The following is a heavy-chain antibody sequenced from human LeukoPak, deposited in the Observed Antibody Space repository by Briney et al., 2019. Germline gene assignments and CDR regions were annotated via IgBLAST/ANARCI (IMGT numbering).Heavy chain of an antibody. V-gene: IGHV3-53*01. CDR2: IYSGGST. CDR3: AKAAAVNKYYFDY. Sequence: PGGSLRLSCAASGFTVSSYYMSWVRQAPGKGLEWVSVIYSGGSTYYADSVKGRFTLSRDNSKNTLYLQMNSLRAEDTAVYYCAKAAAVNKYYFDYWGQGTLVTVSS. J-gene: IGHJ4*02. CDR1: GFTVSSYY. D-gene: IGHD6-13*01.